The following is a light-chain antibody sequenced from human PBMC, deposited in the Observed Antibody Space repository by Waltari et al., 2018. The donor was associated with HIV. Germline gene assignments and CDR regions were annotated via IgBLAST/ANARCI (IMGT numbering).Light chain of an antibody. CDR1: SIGDKS. CDR3: QVWDSTSDHRV. V-gene: IGLV3-21*04. CDR2: YDS. Sequence: SYVLTQPPSVSVAPGKTATITCGGNSIGDKSVHWYQQKPGQAPVVVIYYDSDRPSGSPERFAGSNSGNTATLTISRVEAGDEADYYCQVWDSTSDHRVFGGGTKLTVL. J-gene: IGLJ3*02.